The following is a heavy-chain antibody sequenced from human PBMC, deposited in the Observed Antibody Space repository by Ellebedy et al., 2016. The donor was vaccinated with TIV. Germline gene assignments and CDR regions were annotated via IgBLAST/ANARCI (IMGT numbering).Heavy chain of an antibody. CDR2: ISSSSSTI. D-gene: IGHD3-9*01. CDR3: ARDLDPYYDILTGPKTNDAFDI. J-gene: IGHJ3*02. Sequence: GESLKISCAAPGFTFSSYSMNWVRQAPGKGLEWVSYISSSSSTIYYADSVKGRFTISRDNAKNSLYLQMNSLRAEDTAVYYCARDLDPYYDILTGPKTNDAFDIWGQGTMVTVSS. V-gene: IGHV3-48*01. CDR1: GFTFSSYS.